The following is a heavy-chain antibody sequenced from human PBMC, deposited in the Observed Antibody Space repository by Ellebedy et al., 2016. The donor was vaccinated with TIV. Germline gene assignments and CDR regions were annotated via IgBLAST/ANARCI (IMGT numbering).Heavy chain of an antibody. V-gene: IGHV4-61*02. J-gene: IGHJ6*03. CDR3: ANRYCSSSRCSAYYRDV. CDR2: IYASGSS. D-gene: IGHD2-2*01. Sequence: SETLSLXCTVSGDSISSGDYYWTWIRQPAGKGLEWIGRIYASGSSNYNPSLKSRVTLSVDTSKNQFSLRLTSVTAADTAVYYCANRYCSSSRCSAYYRDVWGKGTTVTVSS. CDR1: GDSISSGDYY.